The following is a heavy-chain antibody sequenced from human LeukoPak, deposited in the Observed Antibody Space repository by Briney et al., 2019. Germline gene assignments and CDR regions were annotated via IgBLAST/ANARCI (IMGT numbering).Heavy chain of an antibody. D-gene: IGHD6-13*01. CDR2: ISAYNGNT. V-gene: IGHV1-18*01. J-gene: IGHJ4*02. CDR3: ARVAGYSSSSGDY. Sequence: GASVKVSCKASGYTFTSYGISWVRQAPGQGLEWMGWISAYNGNTNYAQKLQGRVTMTTDTSTSTASMELRSLRSDDTAVYYCARVAGYSSSSGDYWGQGTLVTVSS. CDR1: GYTFTSYG.